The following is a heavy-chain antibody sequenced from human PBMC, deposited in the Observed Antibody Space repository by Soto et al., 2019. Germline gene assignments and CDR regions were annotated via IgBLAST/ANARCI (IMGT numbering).Heavy chain of an antibody. CDR2: LSGSGGST. V-gene: IGHV3-23*01. J-gene: IGHJ5*02. CDR1: GLTFRIYV. Sequence: GGSLRISCAPYGLTFRIYVMSWVGQAQGHGLDRVSRLSGSGGSTYYADSVKGLSTISRDNSKNTLYLQMNSLRGEDTAVYSCSKHPTGRDSSSWGVDINWFDPWGQGTMVTVSS. CDR3: SKHPTGRDSSSWGVDINWFDP. D-gene: IGHD6-13*01.